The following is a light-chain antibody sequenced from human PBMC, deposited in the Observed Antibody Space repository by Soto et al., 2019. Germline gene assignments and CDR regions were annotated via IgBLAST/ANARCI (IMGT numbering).Light chain of an antibody. CDR2: DVT. V-gene: IGLV2-11*01. CDR3: CSYAGSYFFV. Sequence: QSALTQPRSVPGSPGQSVTISCTGTSSDVGGYNYVSWYQQHPDKAPKLIVYDVTKRPSGVPDRFSGSKSGNTASLTISGLQAEDEADYHCCSYAGSYFFVFGTGTKVTVL. J-gene: IGLJ1*01. CDR1: SSDVGGYNY.